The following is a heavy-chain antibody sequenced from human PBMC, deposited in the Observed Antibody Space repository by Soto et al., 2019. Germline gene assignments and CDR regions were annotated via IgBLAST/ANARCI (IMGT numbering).Heavy chain of an antibody. J-gene: IGHJ4*02. CDR1: GGSISSSSYY. Sequence: PSETLSLTCTVSGGSISSSSYYWGWIRQPPGKGLEWIGSIYYSGSTYYNPSLKSRVTISVDTSKNQFSLKLSSVAAADTAVYYCARRVTGIVGARGPLPFDYWGQGTLVTVAS. CDR3: ARRVTGIVGARGPLPFDY. V-gene: IGHV4-39*01. D-gene: IGHD1-26*01. CDR2: IYYSGST.